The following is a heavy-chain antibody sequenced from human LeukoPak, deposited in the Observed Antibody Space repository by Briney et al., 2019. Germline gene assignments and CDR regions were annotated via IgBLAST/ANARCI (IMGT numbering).Heavy chain of an antibody. CDR2: IYYSGST. Sequence: SETLSLTCTVSGGSISSSSYYWGWLRQPPGKGLEWIGSIYYSGSTYYNPSLKSRVTISVDTSKNQFSLKLSSVTAADTAVYYCARCGYSYGYDYWGQGTLVTVSS. J-gene: IGHJ4*02. CDR1: GGSISSSSYY. V-gene: IGHV4-39*01. D-gene: IGHD5-18*01. CDR3: ARCGYSYGYDY.